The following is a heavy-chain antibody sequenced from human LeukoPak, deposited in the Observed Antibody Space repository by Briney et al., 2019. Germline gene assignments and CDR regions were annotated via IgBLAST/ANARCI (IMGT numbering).Heavy chain of an antibody. V-gene: IGHV4-39*07. D-gene: IGHD2-2*02. CDR3: ARDKMGYCSSTSCYTGEWFDP. CDR2: IYYSGTT. J-gene: IGHJ5*02. CDR1: GGSISSSTYY. Sequence: SETLSLTCSVSGGSISSSTYYWGWIRQPPGKGLEWIGSIYYSGTTFYNPSLKSRVTISVDTSKNQFSLKLSSVTAADTAVYYCARDKMGYCSSTSCYTGEWFDPWGQGTLVTVSS.